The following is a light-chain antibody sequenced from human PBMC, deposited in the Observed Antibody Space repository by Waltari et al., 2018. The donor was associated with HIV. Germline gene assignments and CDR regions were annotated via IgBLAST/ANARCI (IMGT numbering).Light chain of an antibody. CDR3: QGIDSSGRKV. CDR2: KDN. J-gene: IGLJ2*01. CDR1: ILARKY. Sequence: SHELTQPPSVSVSPGQTATIPCSGDILARKYAYWFQQKPGQAPVLLIYKDNERPTAITERFSGSSSGATVTLTITGVRAEDEADYYCQGIDSSGRKVFGGGTRLTVL. V-gene: IGLV3-25*03.